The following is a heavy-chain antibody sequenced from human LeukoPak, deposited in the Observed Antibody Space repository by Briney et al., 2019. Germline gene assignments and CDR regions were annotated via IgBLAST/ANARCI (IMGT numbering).Heavy chain of an antibody. CDR3: ATRAPRGYCSGGSCYEHYYYGMDV. V-gene: IGHV3-30-3*01. Sequence: QAGGSLRLSCAASGFTFSSYAMHWVRQAPGKGLEWVAVISYDGSNKYYADSVKGRFTISRDNSKNTLYLQMNSLRAEDTAVYYCATRAPRGYCSGGSCYEHYYYGMDVWGQGTTVTVSS. CDR2: ISYDGSNK. D-gene: IGHD2-15*01. J-gene: IGHJ6*02. CDR1: GFTFSSYA.